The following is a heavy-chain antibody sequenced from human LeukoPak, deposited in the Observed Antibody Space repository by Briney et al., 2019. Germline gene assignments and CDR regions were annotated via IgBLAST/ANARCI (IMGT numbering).Heavy chain of an antibody. D-gene: IGHD7-27*01. Sequence: GGSLRLSCAASGFTFSNYAMNWVRQAPGKGLEWVSGIRVNDETYYADSVKGRFTISRDNSENTLYLQMGGLRAEDTAVYYCAKGTGDMGYYFDRWGQGTLVTVSS. CDR1: GFTFSNYA. V-gene: IGHV3-23*01. CDR3: AKGTGDMGYYFDR. J-gene: IGHJ4*02. CDR2: IRVNDET.